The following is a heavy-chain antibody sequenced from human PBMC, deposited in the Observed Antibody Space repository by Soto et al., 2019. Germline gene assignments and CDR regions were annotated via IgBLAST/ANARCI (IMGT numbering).Heavy chain of an antibody. Sequence: EVQLLESGGGLVQPGGSLRLSCAASGFTFSSYGMSWVRQAPGKGLEWVSVISYSGGSTYYADSVNGRFTISRDNSKNTLYLQMNSLRAVDTAVYYCAKGLHYGGNSDYFQHWGQGTLVTVSS. CDR3: AKGLHYGGNSDYFQH. CDR2: ISYSGGST. D-gene: IGHD4-17*01. V-gene: IGHV3-23*01. J-gene: IGHJ1*01. CDR1: GFTFSSYG.